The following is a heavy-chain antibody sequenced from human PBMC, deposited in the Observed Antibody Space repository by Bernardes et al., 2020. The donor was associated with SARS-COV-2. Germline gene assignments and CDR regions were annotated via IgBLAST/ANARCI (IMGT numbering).Heavy chain of an antibody. Sequence: GGSLRLSCAASGFTFSSYGMHWVRQAPGKGLEWVAVIWYDGSNKYYADSVKGRFTISRDNSKNTLYLQMNSLRAEDTAVYYCARDLPLYGSGSTDPFDIWGQGTMVTVSS. J-gene: IGHJ3*02. V-gene: IGHV3-33*01. CDR1: GFTFSSYG. CDR2: IWYDGSNK. D-gene: IGHD3-10*01. CDR3: ARDLPLYGSGSTDPFDI.